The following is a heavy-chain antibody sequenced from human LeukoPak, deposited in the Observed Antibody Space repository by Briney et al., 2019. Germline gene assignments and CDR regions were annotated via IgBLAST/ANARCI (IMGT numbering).Heavy chain of an antibody. CDR1: GFNFNKYD. CDR2: ITGRSDKT. CDR3: AKGGWLDD. J-gene: IGHJ4*02. V-gene: IGHV3-23*01. D-gene: IGHD6-19*01. Sequence: PGGSLRLSCAASGFNFNKYDMTWAHQAPGKGLEWVSTITGRSDKTYYTDSVKGRFVTSRDNSKDTLYLQMNSLRAEDTALYYCAKGGWLDDLGQGALVTVSS.